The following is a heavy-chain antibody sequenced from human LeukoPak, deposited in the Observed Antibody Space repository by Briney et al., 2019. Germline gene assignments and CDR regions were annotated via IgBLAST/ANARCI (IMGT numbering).Heavy chain of an antibody. CDR3: ARIWVSPKAPMTNRYDCMDV. Sequence: HPGGPLRLSCAASGFTFSSYAMHWVRQAPGKGLEWVEVISYDGSNKYYADSVKGRFTISRDNSKNTLYLQMNSLRAEDTAVYYCARIWVSPKAPMTNRYDCMDVWGKGTTVTVSS. V-gene: IGHV3-30*04. D-gene: IGHD1-14*01. J-gene: IGHJ6*04. CDR2: ISYDGSNK. CDR1: GFTFSSYA.